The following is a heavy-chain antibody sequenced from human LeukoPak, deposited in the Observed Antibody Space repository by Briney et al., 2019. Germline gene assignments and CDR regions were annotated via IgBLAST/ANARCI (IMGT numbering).Heavy chain of an antibody. D-gene: IGHD3-22*01. CDR1: GGSVSSGSYY. CDR3: ASSEHYYDSSAYYVY. J-gene: IGHJ4*02. CDR2: INHSGST. V-gene: IGHV4-61*01. Sequence: SETLSLTCTVSGGSVSSGSYYWSWIRQPPGKGLEWIGEINHSGSTNYNPSLKSRVTISVDTSKNQFSLKLSSVTAADTAVYYCASSEHYYDSSAYYVYWSQGTLVTVSS.